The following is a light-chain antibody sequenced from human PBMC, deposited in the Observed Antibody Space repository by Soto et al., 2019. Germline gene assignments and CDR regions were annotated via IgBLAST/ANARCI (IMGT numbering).Light chain of an antibody. CDR3: QSYDSSLSGWV. V-gene: IGLV1-40*01. J-gene: IGLJ3*02. Sequence: QSVLTQPPSVSGAPGQRVTISCTGSSSNIGAGYDVHWYQQLPGTAPKLLIYVNNNRPSGVPGRFSGSKSGTSASLAITGLQAEDEADYYCQSYDSSLSGWVFGGGTKLTVL. CDR1: SSNIGAGYD. CDR2: VNN.